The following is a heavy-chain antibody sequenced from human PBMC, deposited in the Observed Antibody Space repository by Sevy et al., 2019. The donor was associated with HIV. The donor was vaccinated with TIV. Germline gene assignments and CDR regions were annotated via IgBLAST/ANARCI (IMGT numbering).Heavy chain of an antibody. CDR1: GFSFSGYG. Sequence: GGSLRLSCAASGFSFSGYGMHWVRQVPGKGLEWVAIIWYDGSNKDYIDSVKGRVTISRDNSKNTVYLQMNSLRVEDMGLYYWAREGLAVASIGYYLNYWGQGTLVTESS. CDR3: AREGLAVASIGYYLNY. D-gene: IGHD6-19*01. V-gene: IGHV3-33*01. CDR2: IWYDGSNK. J-gene: IGHJ4*02.